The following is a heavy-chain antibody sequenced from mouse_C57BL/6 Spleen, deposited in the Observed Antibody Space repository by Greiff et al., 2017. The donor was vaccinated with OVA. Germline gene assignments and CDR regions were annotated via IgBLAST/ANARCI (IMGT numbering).Heavy chain of an antibody. J-gene: IGHJ2*01. V-gene: IGHV1-74*01. CDR2: IHPSDSDT. Sequence: QVHVKQPGAELVKPGASVKVSCKASGYTFTSYWMHWVKQRPGQGLEWIGRIHPSDSDTNYNQKFKGKATLTVDKSSSTAYMQLSSLTSEDSAVYYCAIYYDYDGGFDYWGQGTTLTVSS. CDR3: AIYYDYDGGFDY. CDR1: GYTFTSYW. D-gene: IGHD2-4*01.